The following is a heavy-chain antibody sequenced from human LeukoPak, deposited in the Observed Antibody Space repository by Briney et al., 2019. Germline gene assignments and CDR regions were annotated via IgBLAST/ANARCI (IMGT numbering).Heavy chain of an antibody. V-gene: IGHV3-7*01. CDR2: IKQDGSEK. D-gene: IGHD2-15*01. CDR1: GFTFSSYW. CDR3: AREKSQGYCSGGSCSNLDY. J-gene: IGHJ4*02. Sequence: TGGSLRLSCAASGFTFSSYWMSWVRQAPGKGLEWVANIKQDGSEKYYVDSVKGRLTISRDNAKNSLYLQMNSLRAEGTAVYYCAREKSQGYCSGGSCSNLDYWGQGTLVTVSS.